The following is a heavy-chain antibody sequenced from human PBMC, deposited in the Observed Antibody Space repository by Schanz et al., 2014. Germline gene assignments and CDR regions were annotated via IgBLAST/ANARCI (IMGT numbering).Heavy chain of an antibody. D-gene: IGHD2-8*01. J-gene: IGHJ4*02. CDR3: AREWSSFDY. CDR2: IYSSGST. Sequence: QVQLQESGPGLVKPSETLSLTCTVSGGSISSFKWSWIRQPPGKGLEYIGYIYSSGSTNYNPSLESRVTMSVDTSKNQFSLKLSSVTAADTAVYYCAREWSSFDYWGQGTLLIVSS. V-gene: IGHV4-59*01. CDR1: GGSISSFK.